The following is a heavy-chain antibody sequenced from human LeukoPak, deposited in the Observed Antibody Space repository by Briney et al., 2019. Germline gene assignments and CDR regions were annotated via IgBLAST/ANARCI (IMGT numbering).Heavy chain of an antibody. J-gene: IGHJ4*02. CDR3: TREDGGYCSGGSCANDY. V-gene: IGHV3-49*03. CDR2: IRSKAYGGTT. D-gene: IGHD2-15*01. Sequence: GGSLTLSCTASGFTFGDYAMSWFRQAPGKGLEWVGFIRSKAYGGTTEYAASVKGRFTISRDDSKSIAYLQMNSLKTEDTAVDYCTREDGGYCSGGSCANDYWGQGTLVTVSS. CDR1: GFTFGDYA.